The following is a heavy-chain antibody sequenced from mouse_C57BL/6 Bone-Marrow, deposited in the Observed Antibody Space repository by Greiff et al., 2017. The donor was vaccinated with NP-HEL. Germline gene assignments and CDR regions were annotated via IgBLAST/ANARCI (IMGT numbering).Heavy chain of an antibody. CDR1: GFTFSDYG. Sequence: DVMLVESGGGLVKPGGSLKLSCAASGFTFSDYGMHWVRQAPEKGLEWVAYISSGSSTIYYADTVKGRFTISRDNAKNTLFLQMTSLRSEDTAMYYCAREHYYGSSYWGQGTTLTVSS. CDR2: ISSGSSTI. CDR3: AREHYYGSSY. D-gene: IGHD1-1*01. J-gene: IGHJ2*01. V-gene: IGHV5-17*01.